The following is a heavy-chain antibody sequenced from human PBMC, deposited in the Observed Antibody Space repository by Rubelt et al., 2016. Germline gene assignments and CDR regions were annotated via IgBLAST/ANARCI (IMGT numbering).Heavy chain of an antibody. Sequence: QVRLQQWGAGLFKPSETLSLTCAVYGGSFSGYYWTWIRQPPGKGLEWIGEINHSGSTNYNPSLKRRVTISVERSKHQLSLKGNSVTAADTAVYYCARIDCSSTSCYFVDPWGQGTTVTVSS. J-gene: IGHJ5*02. CDR3: ARIDCSSTSCYFVDP. V-gene: IGHV4-34*01. CDR1: GGSFSGYY. CDR2: INHSGST. D-gene: IGHD2-2*01.